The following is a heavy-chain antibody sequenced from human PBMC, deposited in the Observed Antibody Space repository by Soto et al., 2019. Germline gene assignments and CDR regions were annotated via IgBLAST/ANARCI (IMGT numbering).Heavy chain of an antibody. V-gene: IGHV1-2*04. CDR1: GYTFTGYY. Sequence: GASVKVSCKASGYTFTGYYMHWVRQAPGQGLEWMGWINPNSGGTNYAQKFQGWVTMTRDTSISTAYMELSRLRSDDTAVYYCARDYRVYGSGQKYYYYYGMDVSVSGPTVTVSS. CDR2: INPNSGGT. D-gene: IGHD3-10*01. J-gene: IGHJ6*04. CDR3: ARDYRVYGSGQKYYYYYGMDV.